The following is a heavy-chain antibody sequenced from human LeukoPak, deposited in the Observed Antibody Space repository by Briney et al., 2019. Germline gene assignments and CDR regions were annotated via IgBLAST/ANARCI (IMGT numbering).Heavy chain of an antibody. CDR1: GVPISGYY. CDR3: ARAVGATRPVDY. V-gene: IGHV4-59*01. D-gene: IGHD1-26*01. J-gene: IGHJ4*02. Sequence: SETLSLTCTVSGVPISGYYWSWIRQPPGKGLEWIGYIYYSGSTNYNPSLKSRVTISVDTSKNQFSLKLSSVTAADTAVYYCARAVGATRPVDYWGQGTLVTVSS. CDR2: IYYSGST.